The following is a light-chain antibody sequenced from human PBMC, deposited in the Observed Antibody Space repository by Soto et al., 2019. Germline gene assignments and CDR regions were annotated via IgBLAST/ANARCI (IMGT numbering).Light chain of an antibody. Sequence: DIVMTQSPDSLAVSLGERATINCKSSQSVLYSSNNKNYLSWYQQKPGQPPKLLIYWASIRESGVPDRFSGSGTGRAFTLTISSLQSEDVKVKYCQQYYSNLSVTFGQGTGLEI. CDR3: QQYYSNLSVT. V-gene: IGKV4-1*01. CDR2: WAS. CDR1: QSVLYSSNNKNY. J-gene: IGKJ5*01.